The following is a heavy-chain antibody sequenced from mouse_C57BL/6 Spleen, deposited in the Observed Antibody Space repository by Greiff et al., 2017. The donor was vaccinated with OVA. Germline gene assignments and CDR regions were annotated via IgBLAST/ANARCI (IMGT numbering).Heavy chain of an antibody. CDR3: ARGLYYGNYVYAMDY. CDR1: GYTFTSYW. Sequence: VQLQQPGAELVKPGASVKLSCKASGYTFTSYWMHWVKQRPGRGLEWIGRIDPNSGGTKYNEKFKSKATLTVDKPSSTAYMQLISRTSEDSAVNYCARGLYYGNYVYAMDYWGQGTSVTAYS. J-gene: IGHJ4*01. V-gene: IGHV1-72*01. CDR2: IDPNSGGT. D-gene: IGHD2-1*01.